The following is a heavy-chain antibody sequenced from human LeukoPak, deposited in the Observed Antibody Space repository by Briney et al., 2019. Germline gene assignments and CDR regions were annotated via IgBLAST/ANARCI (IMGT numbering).Heavy chain of an antibody. CDR1: SGSFRTYY. J-gene: IGHJ3*02. D-gene: IGHD2-2*01. CDR3: VKSNSRYQPWTLDI. CDR2: IFYNEGT. Sequence: SETQSLTCTVSSGSFRTYYWSWIRQPPGKGLEWIGYIFYNEGTSYNPSLKSRVTISVDTSNNQLSLKVNSVTAADTAMYYCVKSNSRYQPWTLDIWGRGTMVTVSS. V-gene: IGHV4-59*01.